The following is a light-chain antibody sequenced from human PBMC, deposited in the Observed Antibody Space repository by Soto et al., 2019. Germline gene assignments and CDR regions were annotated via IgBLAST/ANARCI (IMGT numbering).Light chain of an antibody. J-gene: IGKJ3*01. V-gene: IGKV3-20*01. CDR1: QSVSSSY. CDR2: GAS. Sequence: EIVLTQSPGTLSLSPGERATLSCRASQSVSSSYLAWYQQKPGQAPRLLIYGASSRATVIPDRFSCSGSGTDFPLTISRLEPEAFTVYYCQQYGSSLFTFGPGTKVDIK. CDR3: QQYGSSLFT.